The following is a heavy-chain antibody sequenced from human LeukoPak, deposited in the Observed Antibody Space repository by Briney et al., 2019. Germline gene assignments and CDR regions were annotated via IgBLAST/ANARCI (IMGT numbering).Heavy chain of an antibody. CDR1: GFTFSSYS. J-gene: IGHJ6*02. CDR3: ARGHIVVVPAAMSSYYYGMDV. CDR2: ISSSSSYI. V-gene: IGHV3-21*01. D-gene: IGHD2-2*01. Sequence: GGSLRLSCAASGFTFSSYSMNWVRQAPGKGLERVSSISSSSSYIYYADSVKGRFTISRDNAKNSLYLQMNSLRAEDTAVYYCARGHIVVVPAAMSSYYYGMDVWGQGTTVTVSS.